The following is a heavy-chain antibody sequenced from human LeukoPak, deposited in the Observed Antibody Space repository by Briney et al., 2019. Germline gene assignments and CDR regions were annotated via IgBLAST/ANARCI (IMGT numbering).Heavy chain of an antibody. CDR3: ARAQGGEWLLQAPLDY. Sequence: SETLSLTCSVSGGSISSGSYYWSWIRQPAGKGLEWIGRIYTSGSTHYNPSLKSRVTISVDTSKNQFSLKLSSVTAADTAVYYCARAQGGEWLLQAPLDYWGQGTLVTVSS. D-gene: IGHD3-22*01. V-gene: IGHV4-61*02. CDR1: GGSISSGSYY. J-gene: IGHJ4*02. CDR2: IYTSGST.